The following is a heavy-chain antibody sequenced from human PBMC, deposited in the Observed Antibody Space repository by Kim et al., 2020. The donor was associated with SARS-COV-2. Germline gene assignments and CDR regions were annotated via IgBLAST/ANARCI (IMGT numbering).Heavy chain of an antibody. D-gene: IGHD2-2*01. V-gene: IGHV4-39*01. CDR2: IYYSGST. J-gene: IGHJ4*02. CDR1: GGSISSSSYY. CDR3: ARRRVGVVPAAAFDY. Sequence: SETLSLTCTVSGGSISSSSYYWGWIRQPPGKGLEWIGSIYYSGSTYYNPSLKSRVTISVDTSKNQFSLKLSSVTAADTAVYYCARRRVGVVPAAAFDYWGQGTLVTVSS.